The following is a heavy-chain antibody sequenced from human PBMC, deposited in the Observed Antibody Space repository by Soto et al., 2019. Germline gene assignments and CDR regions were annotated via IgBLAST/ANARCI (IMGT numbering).Heavy chain of an antibody. CDR1: GNTFTNYY. J-gene: IGHJ4*02. CDR2: INPSGGHT. CDR3: SRGGHVVVVTASFDY. Sequence: QVQLMQSGAEVKKPGASVKVSCKASGNTFTNYYIHWVRQAPGQGLEWMGTINPSGGHTTYAHKFPCRVTMSRDTSKSTLYMELTSVRAEDTAVYYCSRGGHVVVVTASFDYWGQGTLVTVSS. D-gene: IGHD2-21*02. V-gene: IGHV1-46*03.